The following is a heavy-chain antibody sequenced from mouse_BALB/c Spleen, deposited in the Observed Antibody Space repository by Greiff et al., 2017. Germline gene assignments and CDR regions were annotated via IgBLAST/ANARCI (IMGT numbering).Heavy chain of an antibody. CDR1: GFTFTDYY. D-gene: IGHD2-14*01. J-gene: IGHJ3*01. V-gene: IGHV7-3*02. CDR2: IRNKANGYTT. Sequence: EVKLVESGGGLVQPGGSLRLSCATSGFTFTDYYMSWVRQPPGKALEWLGFIRNKANGYTTEYSASVKGRFTISRDNSQSILYLQMNTLRAEDSATYYCARGYRYDENPIAYWGQGTLVTVSA. CDR3: ARGYRYDENPIAY.